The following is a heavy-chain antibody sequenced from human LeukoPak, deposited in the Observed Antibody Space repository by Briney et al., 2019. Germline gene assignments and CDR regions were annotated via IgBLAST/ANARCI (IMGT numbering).Heavy chain of an antibody. CDR1: GFTFSSYS. Sequence: GGSLRLSCAASGFTFSSYSMNWVRQAPGKGLEWVSSISSSSSYIYYADSVKGRFTISRDNAKNSLYLQMNSLRAEDTAVYYCARDTSWYGKRGAFDYWGQGTLVTVSS. CDR2: ISSSSSYI. D-gene: IGHD6-13*01. J-gene: IGHJ4*02. CDR3: ARDTSWYGKRGAFDY. V-gene: IGHV3-21*01.